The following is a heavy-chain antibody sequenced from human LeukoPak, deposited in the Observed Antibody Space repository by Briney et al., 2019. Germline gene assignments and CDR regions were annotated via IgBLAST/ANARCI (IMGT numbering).Heavy chain of an antibody. CDR2: INHSGST. Sequence: SETLSLTCAVYGGSFSGYYWSWVRQPPGKGLEWIGEINHSGSTNYNPSLKSRVTISVDTSKNEFSLKLTSVTAADTAVYYCAREANYYGSGSYFEGTFDYWGQGSLVTVSS. J-gene: IGHJ4*02. CDR1: GGSFSGYY. D-gene: IGHD3-10*01. V-gene: IGHV4-34*01. CDR3: AREANYYGSGSYFEGTFDY.